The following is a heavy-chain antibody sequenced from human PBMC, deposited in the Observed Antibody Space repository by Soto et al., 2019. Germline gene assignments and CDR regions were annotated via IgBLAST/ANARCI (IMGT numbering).Heavy chain of an antibody. J-gene: IGHJ4*01. D-gene: IGHD3-10*01. CDR3: ARDSGDGSGASVNPDLEY. V-gene: IGHV3-7*01. Sequence: LSCAACVLMLSTSEMNSVHQAQREGLEWLATIRWDASEKKYVDSVKGRFTMSRDNAKNSVYLQMDSLRAEATAVYYCARDSGDGSGASVNPDLEYWCHGTLVTVSS. CDR2: IRWDASEK. CDR1: VLMLSTSE.